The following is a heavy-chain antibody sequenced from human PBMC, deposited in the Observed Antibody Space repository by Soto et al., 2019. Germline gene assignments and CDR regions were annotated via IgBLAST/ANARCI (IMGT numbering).Heavy chain of an antibody. Sequence: PSETLSLTCTVSGGSISSSSYYWGWIRQPPGKGLEWIGSIYYSGSTYYNPSLKSRVTISVDTSKNQFSLKLSSVTAADTAVYYCARERCYSSGCYFDYWGQGTQVTVSS. CDR1: GGSISSSSYY. CDR3: ARERCYSSGCYFDY. CDR2: IYYSGST. D-gene: IGHD6-19*01. V-gene: IGHV4-39*02. J-gene: IGHJ4*02.